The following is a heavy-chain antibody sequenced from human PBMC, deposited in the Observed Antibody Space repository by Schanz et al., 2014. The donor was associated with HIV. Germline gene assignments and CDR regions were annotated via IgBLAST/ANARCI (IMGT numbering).Heavy chain of an antibody. Sequence: QVRLVESGGGVVQPGRSLRLSCAASGFTFSSYAMHWVRQAPGKGMEWVAVISYDGSNKNYADSVKGRFTISRGNSKNTLYLQMNSLRAEDTAVYYCARDVSRDSSGHYSDYYYGMDVWGQGTTVTVSS. CDR2: ISYDGSNK. J-gene: IGHJ6*02. V-gene: IGHV3-30-3*01. CDR3: ARDVSRDSSGHYSDYYYGMDV. D-gene: IGHD3-22*01. CDR1: GFTFSSYA.